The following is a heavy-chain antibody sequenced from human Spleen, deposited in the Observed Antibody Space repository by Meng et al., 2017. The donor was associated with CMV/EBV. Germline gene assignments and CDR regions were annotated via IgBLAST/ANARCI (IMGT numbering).Heavy chain of an antibody. Sequence: GESLKISCVASGFTFSGYEMNWVRQAPGKGLEWVSYISSGGSTIFYADSVKGRFTISRDNAKNSLHLQMNSLRAEDTAVYFCARYLGYCSSVNCYPRGNGLDVWGQGTTVTGLL. J-gene: IGHJ6*02. CDR3: ARYLGYCSSVNCYPRGNGLDV. CDR1: GFTFSGYE. V-gene: IGHV3-48*03. CDR2: ISSGGSTI. D-gene: IGHD2-2*01.